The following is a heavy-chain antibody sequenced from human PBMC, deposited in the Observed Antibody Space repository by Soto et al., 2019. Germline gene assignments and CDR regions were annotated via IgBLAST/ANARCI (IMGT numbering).Heavy chain of an antibody. J-gene: IGHJ5*02. CDR2: IYYSGST. Sequence: PSETLSLTCTVSGGSISSYYWSWIRQPPGKGLEWIGYIYYSGSTNYNPSLKSRVTISVDTSKNQFSLKLSSVTAADTAVYYCARVLDCSSTSCYAWWFDPWGQGTLVTVS. V-gene: IGHV4-59*01. CDR1: GGSISSYY. CDR3: ARVLDCSSTSCYAWWFDP. D-gene: IGHD2-2*01.